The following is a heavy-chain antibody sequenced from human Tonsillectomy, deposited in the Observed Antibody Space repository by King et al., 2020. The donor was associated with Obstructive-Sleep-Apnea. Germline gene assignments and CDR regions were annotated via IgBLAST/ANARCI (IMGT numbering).Heavy chain of an antibody. Sequence: VQLQESGPGLVKPSGTLSLSCAVSGDSISGSNWWTWVRQPPGKGLEWIGEIYPGGNTNYNPSLKSRVTISIGKSKNRFSLILSSMTAADTAVYYCARGAVTGYYFDYWGQGTLVTVSS. D-gene: IGHD2-21*02. V-gene: IGHV4-4*02. CDR2: IYPGGNT. J-gene: IGHJ4*02. CDR1: GDSISGSNW. CDR3: ARGAVTGYYFDY.